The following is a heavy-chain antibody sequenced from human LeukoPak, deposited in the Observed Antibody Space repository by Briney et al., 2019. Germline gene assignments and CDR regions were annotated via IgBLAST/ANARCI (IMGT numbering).Heavy chain of an antibody. CDR1: GFTFSSYG. J-gene: IGHJ4*02. Sequence: PGRSLRLFCAASGFTFSSYGMHWVRQAPGKGLEWVAVISYDGSNKYYADSVKGRFTISRDNSKNTLYLQMNSLRAEDTAVYYCASGGDAGYWGQGTLVTVSS. V-gene: IGHV3-30*03. D-gene: IGHD2-21*02. CDR3: ASGGDAGY. CDR2: ISYDGSNK.